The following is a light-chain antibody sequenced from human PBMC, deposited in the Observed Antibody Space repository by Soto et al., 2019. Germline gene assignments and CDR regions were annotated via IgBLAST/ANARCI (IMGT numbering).Light chain of an antibody. CDR3: QQRHMWPIT. Sequence: EVVLTQSPVTLSLSPGGTATLSCRASQSFRCLLAWYQQKPGQAPRLLIYDAYNKATGIPPRFSGSGSGTDFTLTISSLEPEDSEVYYCQQRHMWPITFGQGTRREIK. CDR1: QSFRCL. CDR2: DAY. J-gene: IGKJ5*01. V-gene: IGKV3-11*01.